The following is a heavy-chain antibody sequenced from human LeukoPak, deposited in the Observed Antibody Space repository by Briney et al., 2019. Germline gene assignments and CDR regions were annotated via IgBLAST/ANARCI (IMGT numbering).Heavy chain of an antibody. V-gene: IGHV4-39*01. Sequence: PSETLSLTCTVSGGSIGSSSYYLGWIRQPPGKGLEWIGSIYYSGSTYYNPSLKSRVTISVDTSKNQFSLKLSSVTAADTAVYYCARGRRFLEWLIFALGEHDAFDIWGQGTMVTVSS. CDR1: GGSIGSSSYY. CDR3: ARGRRFLEWLIFALGEHDAFDI. J-gene: IGHJ3*02. D-gene: IGHD3-3*01. CDR2: IYYSGST.